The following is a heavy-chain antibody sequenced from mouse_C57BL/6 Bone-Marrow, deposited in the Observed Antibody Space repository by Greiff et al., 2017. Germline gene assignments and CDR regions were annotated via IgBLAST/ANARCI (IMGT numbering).Heavy chain of an antibody. CDR2: FYPGSGSI. CDR3: ARHERYYDYEGYFDY. Sequence: VQGVESGAELVKPGASVKLSCKASGYIFTEYTIHWVKQRSGQGLEWIGWFYPGSGSIKYNERFKEKATLTADKSSNTVYMEISRLTSEDSAVYFCARHERYYDYEGYFDYWGQGTTLTVSS. CDR1: GYIFTEYT. D-gene: IGHD2-4*01. V-gene: IGHV1-62-2*01. J-gene: IGHJ2*01.